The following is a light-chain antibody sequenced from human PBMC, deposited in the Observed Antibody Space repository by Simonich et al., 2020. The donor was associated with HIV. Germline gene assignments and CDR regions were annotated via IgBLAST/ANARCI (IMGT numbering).Light chain of an antibody. CDR2: WAP. CDR1: RSVLFRSNNKNY. J-gene: IGKJ1*01. CDR3: QRSYNWPRT. V-gene: IGKV4-1*01. Sequence: DIVMTQSPDSLAVSLGERATINCKSSRSVLFRSNNKNYVAWYQQKPRQPPKLLIYWAPTRESGVPDRFSGSGSGTDFTLTISSLQSEDFAVYYCQRSYNWPRTFGQGTRVEIK.